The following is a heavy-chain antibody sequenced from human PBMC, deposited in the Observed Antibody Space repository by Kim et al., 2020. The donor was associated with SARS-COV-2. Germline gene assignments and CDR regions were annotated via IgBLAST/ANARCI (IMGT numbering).Heavy chain of an antibody. V-gene: IGHV4-30-4*01. CDR2: IYYSAGT. Sequence: SETLSLTCTVSGDSMGSGDYYWSWIRQPPGKGLEWIGHIYYSAGTYRTSSLNSRVFISVDTSKNQFFLKLTSVTAADTAVYYCARARYPALVVSFDYWG. CDR3: ARARYPALVVSFDY. J-gene: IGHJ4*01. D-gene: IGHD5-18*01. CDR1: GDSMGSGDYY.